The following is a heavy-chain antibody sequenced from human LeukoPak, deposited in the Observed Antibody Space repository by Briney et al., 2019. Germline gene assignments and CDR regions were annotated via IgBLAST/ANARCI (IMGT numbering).Heavy chain of an antibody. CDR2: INPNSGGT. V-gene: IGHV1-2*02. CDR3: ARVSGIATYYFDY. D-gene: IGHD1-26*01. Sequence: ASVKVSCEASGYTFTGYYMHWGRQAPGQGLEWMGWINPNSGGTNYAQKFQGRVTMTRDTSITTAYMELSRLRSDDSAVYYCARVSGIATYYFDYWGQGTLVTVSS. CDR1: GYTFTGYY. J-gene: IGHJ4*02.